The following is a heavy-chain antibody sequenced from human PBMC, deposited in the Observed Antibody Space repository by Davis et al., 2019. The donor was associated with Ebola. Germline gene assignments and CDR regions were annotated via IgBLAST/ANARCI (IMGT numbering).Heavy chain of an antibody. J-gene: IGHJ4*02. CDR3: AKDDKFASVGPRGVDH. CDR1: GFTVSHKY. V-gene: IGHV3-66*02. Sequence: GTLSLSCAVSGFTVSHKYMRWVRHAPEKGLEWVTVIYRDGRLYHADSVKGRFTISRDNSKNTLYLQMSSLRLEDTAVYFCAKDDKFASVGPRGVDHWGQGTQVIVSS. D-gene: IGHD3-22*01. CDR2: IYRDGRL.